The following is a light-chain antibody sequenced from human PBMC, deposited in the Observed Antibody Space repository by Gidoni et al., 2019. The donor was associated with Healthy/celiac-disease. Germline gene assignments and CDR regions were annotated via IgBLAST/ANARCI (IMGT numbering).Light chain of an antibody. CDR3: QQFYSTPLT. CDR1: LGINNF. V-gene: IGKV1-NL1*01. J-gene: IGKJ4*01. Sequence: DLQMTQSPSSLSASVGDRVTITCRASLGINNFLVWYQQKAGKAPKLLLSTAFRLESGVPPRFSGSGSGTDYTLTISSLQPEDFATYYCQQFYSTPLTFGGXTRVEIK. CDR2: TAF.